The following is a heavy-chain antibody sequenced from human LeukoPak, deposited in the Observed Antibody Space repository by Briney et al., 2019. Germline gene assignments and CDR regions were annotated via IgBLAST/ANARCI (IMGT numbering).Heavy chain of an antibody. CDR3: ARAYRGYYGSGSYYNDAFDI. D-gene: IGHD3-10*01. CDR2: ISGSGDRT. CDR1: GFTFSSYA. V-gene: IGHV3-23*01. J-gene: IGHJ3*02. Sequence: PGGSLRLSCAASGFTFSSYAVSWVRQAPGKGLEWVSGISGSGDRTHYADSVKGRFTISRENAKNSLYLQMNSLRAGDTAVYYCARAYRGYYGSGSYYNDAFDIWGQGTMVTVSS.